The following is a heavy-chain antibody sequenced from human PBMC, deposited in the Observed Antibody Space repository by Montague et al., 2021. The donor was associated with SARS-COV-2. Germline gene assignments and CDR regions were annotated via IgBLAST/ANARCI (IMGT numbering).Heavy chain of an antibody. CDR3: ARDGGHWAFDV. J-gene: IGHJ3*01. CDR2: VYYTGNT. CDR1: GGSISSYY. D-gene: IGHD3-16*01. Sequence: SETLSLTFTVSGGSISSYYWSWIRQHPGKGLEWIGNVYYTGNTHYNPSLNSRVTISVDRSKNQYSLKLSSVTGADTAVYYCARDGGHWAFDVWGQGTMVTVSS. V-gene: IGHV4-59*01.